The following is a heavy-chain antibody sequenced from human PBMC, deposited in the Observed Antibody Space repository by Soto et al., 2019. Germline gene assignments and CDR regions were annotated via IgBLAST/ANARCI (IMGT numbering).Heavy chain of an antibody. CDR3: ARGLILWFGELSRRGGYYYYMDV. CDR1: GGSFSGYQ. J-gene: IGHJ6*03. Sequence: QVQLQQWGAGLLKPSETLSLTCAVYGGSFSGYQWSWIRQTPGKGLEWIGEINDSGNINYNPSLKSRVTILLDTPKKQTPLKLNSVTAADTAVYFCARGLILWFGELSRRGGYYYYMDVWGKGTTVTVSS. CDR2: INDSGNI. D-gene: IGHD3-10*01. V-gene: IGHV4-34*01.